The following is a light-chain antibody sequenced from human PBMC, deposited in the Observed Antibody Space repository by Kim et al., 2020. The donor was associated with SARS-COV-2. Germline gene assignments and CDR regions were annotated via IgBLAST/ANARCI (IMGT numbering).Light chain of an antibody. CDR1: QSVSSNF. J-gene: IGKJ1*01. CDR2: SAS. V-gene: IGKV3-20*01. CDR3: QQYATSPET. Sequence: EHVLTQSPGTLSLSPGERATLSCRASQSVSSNFLAWYQQKGGQAPRLLIYSASSRASGIPDRFSGSGSGTDFTLTISTLEPEDFAVYYCQQYATSPETFGQGTKVDIK.